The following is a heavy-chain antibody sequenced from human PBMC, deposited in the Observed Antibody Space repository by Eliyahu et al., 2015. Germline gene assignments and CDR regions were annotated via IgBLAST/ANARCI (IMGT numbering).Heavy chain of an antibody. CDR3: AKGDNPDYLQY. CDR2: TSFNGINK. Sequence: VTSFNGINKSYANSLKGPFTISRDNSKSTLYLQMDSLRVEDTAVYFCAKGDNPDYLQYWGQGALVTVSS. V-gene: IGHV3-30*18. D-gene: IGHD3-10*02. J-gene: IGHJ4*02.